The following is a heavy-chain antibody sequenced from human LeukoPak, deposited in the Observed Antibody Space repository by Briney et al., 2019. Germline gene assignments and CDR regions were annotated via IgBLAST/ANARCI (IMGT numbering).Heavy chain of an antibody. CDR2: INWNGGSR. J-gene: IGHJ4*02. V-gene: IGHV3-20*04. Sequence: PGGSLRLSCAAYGFTFDDYGMSWLRHATGKGVELVWGINWNGGSRVYADYVRGRFTISRDNAKNSLYLQMNSLRGEDTALYYCARVIVGATGIDYWGQGTLVTVSS. CDR3: ARVIVGATGIDY. D-gene: IGHD1-26*01. CDR1: GFTFDDYG.